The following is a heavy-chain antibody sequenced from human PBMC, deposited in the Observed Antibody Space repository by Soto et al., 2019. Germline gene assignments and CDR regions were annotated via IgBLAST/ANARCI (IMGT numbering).Heavy chain of an antibody. J-gene: IGHJ2*01. CDR3: ARPPRYCPNGACSSYWYFDL. D-gene: IGHD2-8*01. CDR1: GGSISSDYYY. CDR2: VSSSGYT. V-gene: IGHV4-31*03. Sequence: SETLSLTCTVSGGSISSDYYYWNWIRHLPGRGLEWVVYVSSSGYTYYNPSLKSRLSISVDPSKNQFSLTLNSVTAADTAVYYCARPPRYCPNGACSSYWYFDLWGRGTLVTVSS.